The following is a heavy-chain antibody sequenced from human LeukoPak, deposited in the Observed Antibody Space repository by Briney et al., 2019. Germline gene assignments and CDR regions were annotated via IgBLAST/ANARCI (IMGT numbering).Heavy chain of an antibody. CDR2: IYRSGTT. J-gene: IGHJ4*02. Sequence: PGGSLRLSRAASGCTVSSNYMSWVRQAPGKGLEWVSVIYRSGTTYYADSVKGRFTISRHNSKNTLYLQMGSLRAEDTAVYYCARDGEVRGWSYFDYWGQGTLVTVSS. CDR1: GCTVSSNY. D-gene: IGHD6-19*01. CDR3: ARDGEVRGWSYFDY. V-gene: IGHV3-53*04.